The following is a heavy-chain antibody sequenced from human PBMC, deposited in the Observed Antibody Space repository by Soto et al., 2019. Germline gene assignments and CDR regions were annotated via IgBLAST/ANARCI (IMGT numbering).Heavy chain of an antibody. D-gene: IGHD4-17*01. Sequence: QLRLQESGPGLVKPSETLSLTCTVSGGSIGSGPYYWGWIRQPPGQGLQWIGNSYYDGVAYYNPSLKSRVAKSVDTSKKQYSLKLNSVTATDTALYYCARWDYELDSWGQGSLVSVSS. CDR1: GGSIGSGPYY. V-gene: IGHV4-39*01. J-gene: IGHJ4*02. CDR2: SYYDGVA. CDR3: ARWDYELDS.